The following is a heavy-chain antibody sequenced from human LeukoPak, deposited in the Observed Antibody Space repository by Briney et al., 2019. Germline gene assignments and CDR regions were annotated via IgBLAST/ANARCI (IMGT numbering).Heavy chain of an antibody. J-gene: IGHJ4*02. Sequence: AASVKVSCKASGYTFTSYGISWVRQAPGQGLEWMGWISAYNGNTNYAQKLQGRVTMTTDTSTSTAYMELRSLRSDDTAWYYCARAHSSSSFGIRGHGPIDYWGQGTLVTVSS. CDR3: ARAHSSSSFGIRGHGPIDY. D-gene: IGHD6-6*01. CDR2: ISAYNGNT. CDR1: GYTFTSYG. V-gene: IGHV1-18*01.